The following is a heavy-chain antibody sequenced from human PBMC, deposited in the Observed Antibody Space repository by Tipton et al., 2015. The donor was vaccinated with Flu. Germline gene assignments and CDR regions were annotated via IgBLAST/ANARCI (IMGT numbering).Heavy chain of an antibody. V-gene: IGHV3-7*01. CDR2: IKEDGRET. D-gene: IGHD1-1*01. J-gene: IGHJ4*02. CDR1: GFDFSDYW. Sequence: SLRHSCVASGFDFSDYWMTWVRQAPGKGLEWVANIKEDGRETYYADSVKGRFTISRDNAKRSLFLQMNSLRAEDTAVYYCVQLKFLWGQGTLVSVSS. CDR3: VQLKFL.